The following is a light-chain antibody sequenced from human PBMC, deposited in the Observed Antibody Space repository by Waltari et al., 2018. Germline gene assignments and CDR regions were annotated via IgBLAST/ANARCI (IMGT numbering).Light chain of an antibody. CDR2: KAS. CDR3: QQYNDDPRT. V-gene: IGKV1-5*03. Sequence: DIPLTQSPSTLSASVGDRVTITCRASQSVSNWLAWYQQKPGKAPNLLIYKASSLESGVPSRFSGSGSGTEFTLTISSLQPDDFATYYCQQYNDDPRTFGQGTEVEFK. J-gene: IGKJ1*01. CDR1: QSVSNW.